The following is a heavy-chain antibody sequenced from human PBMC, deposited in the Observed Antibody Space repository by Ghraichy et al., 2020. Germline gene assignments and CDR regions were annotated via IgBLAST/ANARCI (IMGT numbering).Heavy chain of an antibody. CDR2: VNHGGTT. J-gene: IGHJ4*02. CDR1: GESSSHYF. D-gene: IGHD2-21*02. Sequence: SETLTLTCAVSGESSSHYFWSWVRQPPGKGPEWIGAVNHGGTTKFYPSLKSRGTVLLDTSKKHFSLKLYSVTAADTAVYFCATRNPVTFSFDDWGRGTLVTVSS. CDR3: ATRNPVTFSFDD. V-gene: IGHV4-34*01.